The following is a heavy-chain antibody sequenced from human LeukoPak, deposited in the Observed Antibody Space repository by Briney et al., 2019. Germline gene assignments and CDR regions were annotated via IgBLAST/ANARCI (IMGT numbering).Heavy chain of an antibody. CDR2: IYYSGST. V-gene: IGHV4-31*02. Sequence: NWVRQAPGKGLEWIGYIYYSGSTYHNPSLKSRVTISVDTSKNQFSLKLSSVTAADTAVYYCARDQGSAKNWFDPWGQGTLVTVSS. CDR3: ARDQGSAKNWFDP. J-gene: IGHJ5*02.